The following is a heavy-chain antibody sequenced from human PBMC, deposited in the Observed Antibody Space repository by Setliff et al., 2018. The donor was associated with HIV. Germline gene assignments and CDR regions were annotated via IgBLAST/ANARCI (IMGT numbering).Heavy chain of an antibody. J-gene: IGHJ3*02. CDR3: ARVEPGGSQAFDI. V-gene: IGHV3-11*06. CDR1: GFTFNDYY. Sequence: GGSLRLSCAVSGFTFNDYYMSWIRQAPGKGLEYISSISSSSSYIYYADSVKGRFTISRDNAKNSLYLQMNSLRAEDTAVYYCARVEPGGSQAFDIWGQGTMVTVSS. CDR2: ISSSSSYI. D-gene: IGHD3-10*01.